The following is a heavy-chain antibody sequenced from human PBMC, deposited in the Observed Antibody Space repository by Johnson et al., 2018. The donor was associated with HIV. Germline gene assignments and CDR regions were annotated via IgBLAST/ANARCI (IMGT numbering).Heavy chain of an antibody. J-gene: IGHJ3*01. CDR2: ISFDGRNK. CDR1: GFTFSSYG. CDR3: TRVSLPPSYAFDF. Sequence: QVQLVESGGGVVQPGKSLRLSCAASGFTFSSYGLHWVRQAPGKGLEWVAVISFDGRNKFYADSVKGRFTISRDDSKNSLYLQMNSLKTEDTAVYYCTRVSLPPSYAFDFWGQGTMVTVSS. V-gene: IGHV3-30*04.